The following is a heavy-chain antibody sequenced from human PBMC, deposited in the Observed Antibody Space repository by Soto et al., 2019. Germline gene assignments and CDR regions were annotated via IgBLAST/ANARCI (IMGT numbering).Heavy chain of an antibody. J-gene: IGHJ4*02. CDR3: ARGLTLLYDFWGGYNDY. V-gene: IGHV1-8*01. CDR2: MNPNSGNT. Sequence: QVQLVQSGAEVKKPGASVKVSCKASGYTFTSYDINWVRQATGQGLEWMGWMNPNSGNTGYAQKFQGRVTMTRTTTISKAYMELSSLRSEDTAVYYCARGLTLLYDFWGGYNDYWGQGTLVTVSS. D-gene: IGHD3-3*01. CDR1: GYTFTSYD.